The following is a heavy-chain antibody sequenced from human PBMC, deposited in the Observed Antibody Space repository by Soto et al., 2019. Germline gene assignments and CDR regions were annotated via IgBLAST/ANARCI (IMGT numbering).Heavy chain of an antibody. CDR2: INHSGST. J-gene: IGHJ4*02. CDR3: ARAVAARWYFDY. V-gene: IGHV4-34*01. CDR1: GGSFSGYY. Sequence: SETLSLTCAVYGGSFSGYYWSWIRQPPGKGLEWIGEINHSGSTNYNPSLKSRVTISVDTSKNQFSLKLSSVTAADTAVYYCARAVAARWYFDYWGQGTLVTVSS. D-gene: IGHD6-6*01.